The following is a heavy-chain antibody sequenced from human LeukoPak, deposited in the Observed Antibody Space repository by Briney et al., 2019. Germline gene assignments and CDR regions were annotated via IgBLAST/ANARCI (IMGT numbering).Heavy chain of an antibody. Sequence: ASVKVSYKTSGSTFSNYAFGWVRQAPGQGIERMGSIIPFFGTTDYAQKLQGRVTITADKSTNTAYMELSSLRSEDTAVYYCARAYYHGSGSYYFFDYWGQGTLVTVSS. D-gene: IGHD3-10*01. CDR1: GSTFSNYA. CDR2: IIPFFGTT. CDR3: ARAYYHGSGSYYFFDY. J-gene: IGHJ4*02. V-gene: IGHV1-69*06.